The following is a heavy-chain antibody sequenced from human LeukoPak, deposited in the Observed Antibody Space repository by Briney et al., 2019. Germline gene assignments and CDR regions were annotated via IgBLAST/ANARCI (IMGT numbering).Heavy chain of an antibody. Sequence: GGSLRLSCAASGFTFSDYYMSWIRQAPGKGLEWVSYISSSGSTIYYADSVKGRFTISRDNAKNPLYLQMNSLRAEDTAVYYCARDLIVGDAGFDYWGQGTLVTVSS. CDR2: ISSSGSTI. V-gene: IGHV3-11*01. CDR3: ARDLIVGDAGFDY. J-gene: IGHJ4*02. CDR1: GFTFSDYY. D-gene: IGHD1-26*01.